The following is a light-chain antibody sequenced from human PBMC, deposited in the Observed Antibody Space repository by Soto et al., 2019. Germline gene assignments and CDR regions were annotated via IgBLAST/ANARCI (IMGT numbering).Light chain of an antibody. Sequence: QSALTQPASVSGSPGQSITISCTGTSSDVGGYNYVSWYQQHPGKAPKLMIYEVSNRPSGVSNRFSGYKSGNTASLTISGRQAEDEADYDCSSYTSSRTHVVFGGVTKLTVL. CDR3: SSYTSSRTHVV. V-gene: IGLV2-14*01. CDR1: SSDVGGYNY. J-gene: IGLJ2*01. CDR2: EVS.